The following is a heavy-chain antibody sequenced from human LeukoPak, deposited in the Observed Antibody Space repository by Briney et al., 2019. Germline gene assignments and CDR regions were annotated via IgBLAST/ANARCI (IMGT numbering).Heavy chain of an antibody. V-gene: IGHV3-48*03. CDR3: ARDYYCGGDCYSVGHDAFDI. CDR1: GFTFSSYE. Sequence: GGSLRLSCAASGFTFSSYEMNWVRQAPGKGLEWVSYISSSGSTIYYADSVKGRFTISRDNAKNSLYLQMNSLRAEDTAVYYCARDYYCGGDCYSVGHDAFDIWGQGTMVTVSS. J-gene: IGHJ3*02. CDR2: ISSSGSTI. D-gene: IGHD2-21*02.